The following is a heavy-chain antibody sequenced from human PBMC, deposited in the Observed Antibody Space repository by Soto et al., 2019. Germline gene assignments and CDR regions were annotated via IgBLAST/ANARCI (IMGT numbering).Heavy chain of an antibody. CDR1: GGSISSSSYY. CDR2: IYYSGST. V-gene: IGHV4-39*01. Sequence: QLQLQESGPGLVKPSETLSLTCTVSGGSISSSSYYWGWIRQPPGKGLEWIGSIYYSGSTYYNPSLKRRLTISVDTSTNQFSLKLSSVTAADTAVYYCARRGYYYDSSGYPSVWYWGQGTLVTVSS. CDR3: ARRGYYYDSSGYPSVWY. D-gene: IGHD3-22*01. J-gene: IGHJ4*02.